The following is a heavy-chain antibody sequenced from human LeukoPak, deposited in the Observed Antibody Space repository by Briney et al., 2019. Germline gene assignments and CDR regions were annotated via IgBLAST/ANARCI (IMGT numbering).Heavy chain of an antibody. CDR1: GFTFSSYA. J-gene: IGHJ4*02. CDR3: AKGDYYDSSGYVDY. D-gene: IGHD3-22*01. V-gene: IGHV3-23*01. CDR2: ISGSGGST. Sequence: GGSLRLSCAASGFTFSSYAMSWVRQAPGKGLEWVSAISGSGGSTYYADSVKGRFTISRDNSKNTLYLQMNSLRAEDTAVYYCAKGDYYDSSGYVDYWGQGTLVTVSS.